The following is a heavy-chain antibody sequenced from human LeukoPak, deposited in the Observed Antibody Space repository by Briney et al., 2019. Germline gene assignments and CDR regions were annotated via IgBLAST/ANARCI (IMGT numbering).Heavy chain of an antibody. CDR1: GFTVSSNY. V-gene: IGHV3-66*01. J-gene: IGHJ6*02. Sequence: GGSLRLSCAASGFTVSSNYMSWVRQAPGKGLEWVSVIYSGGSTYYADSVKGRFTISRDNSKNTLYLQMNSLRAEDTAVYYCARDHYGDLLGYYYYYGMDVWGQGTTVTVSS. D-gene: IGHD4-17*01. CDR2: IYSGGST. CDR3: ARDHYGDLLGYYYYYGMDV.